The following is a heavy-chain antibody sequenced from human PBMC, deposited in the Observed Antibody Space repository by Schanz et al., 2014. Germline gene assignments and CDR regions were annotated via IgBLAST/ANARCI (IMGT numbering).Heavy chain of an antibody. D-gene: IGHD3-10*01. J-gene: IGHJ3*02. CDR2: ISGSGGST. Sequence: EVPLMESGGGLVKPGGSLRLSCAASGFTFSSYAMSWVRQAPGKGLEWVSAISGSGGSTYYADSVKGRFTISRDNSKNTLYLQMNSLRAEDTAVYYCAKGRFGELSAFDIWGQGTMVTVSS. CDR3: AKGRFGELSAFDI. CDR1: GFTFSSYA. V-gene: IGHV3-23*01.